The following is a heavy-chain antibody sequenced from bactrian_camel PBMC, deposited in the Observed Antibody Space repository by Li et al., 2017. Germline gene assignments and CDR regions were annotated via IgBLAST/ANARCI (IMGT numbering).Heavy chain of an antibody. CDR1: GFTFSSYW. V-gene: IGHV3S1*01. D-gene: IGHD1*01. J-gene: IGHJ4*01. Sequence: QLVESGGGLVMPGGSLTLSCAASGFTFSSYWMYWVRQAPGKGLDWVSSNNGDGGDTRYADSVKGRFTVSRDNAKNTLYLQLNSLMTEDTGMYFCAKRGDTNAWASEFNAWGQGTQVTVS. CDR2: NNGDGGDT. CDR3: AKRGDTNAWASEFNA.